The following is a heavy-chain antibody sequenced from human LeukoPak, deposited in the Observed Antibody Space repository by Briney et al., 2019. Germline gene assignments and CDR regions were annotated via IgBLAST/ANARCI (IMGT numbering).Heavy chain of an antibody. CDR3: AKSGGMVRGVIRAFDI. J-gene: IGHJ3*02. V-gene: IGHV3-23*01. CDR1: GFTFSSYA. D-gene: IGHD3-10*01. Sequence: GGSLRLSCAAPGFTFSSYAMSWARQAPGKGLEWVSAISGSGGSTYYADSVKGRFTISRDNSKNTLYLQMNSLRAEDTAVYYCAKSGGMVRGVIRAFDIWGQGTMVTVSS. CDR2: ISGSGGST.